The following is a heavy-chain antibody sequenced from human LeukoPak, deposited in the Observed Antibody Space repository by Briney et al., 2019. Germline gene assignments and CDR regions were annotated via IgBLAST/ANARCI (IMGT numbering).Heavy chain of an antibody. V-gene: IGHV4-34*01. CDR1: GGSFSGYC. J-gene: IGHJ4*02. CDR2: INHSGST. Sequence: PSETLSLTCAVYGGSFSGYCWSWIRQPPGKGLEWIGEINHSGSTNYNPSLKSRVTISVDTSKNQFSLKLSSVTAADTAVYYCARGGRYNWKRIDYWGQGTLVTVSS. D-gene: IGHD1-20*01. CDR3: ARGGRYNWKRIDY.